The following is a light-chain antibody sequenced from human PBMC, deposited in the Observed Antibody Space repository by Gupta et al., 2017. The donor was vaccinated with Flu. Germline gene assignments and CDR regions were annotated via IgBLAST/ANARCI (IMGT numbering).Light chain of an antibody. Sequence: DAVLTQSPLSLPVTLGQPAFISCRSSQGLVYSDGNTYLHWFQQRPGQSPRRLIYQVSYRDSGVPDRFSGRGSGTDFTLKISRVEAEDVGIYFCMQGANWPWAFGQGTTVEIK. CDR2: QVS. CDR3: MQGANWPWA. CDR1: QGLVYSDGNTY. J-gene: IGKJ1*01. V-gene: IGKV2-30*01.